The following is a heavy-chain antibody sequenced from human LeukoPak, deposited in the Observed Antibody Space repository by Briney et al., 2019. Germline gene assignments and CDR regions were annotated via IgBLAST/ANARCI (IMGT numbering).Heavy chain of an antibody. J-gene: IGHJ4*02. V-gene: IGHV1-2*02. CDR2: INPNSGDS. CDR3: AREIGGILVFDY. CDR1: GYKFTGHY. Sequence: GASVKVSCTASGYKFTGHYMHWVRQAPGPGIEWMGWINPNSGDSHHAQKFQGRVTMTSDTSISTAYMELSRLRSDDTAVYYCAREIGGILVFDYWGQGTLVTVSS. D-gene: IGHD5-18*01.